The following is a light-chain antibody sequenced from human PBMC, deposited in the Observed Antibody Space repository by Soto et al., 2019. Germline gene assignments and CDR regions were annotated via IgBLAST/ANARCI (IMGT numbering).Light chain of an antibody. CDR2: KAS. V-gene: IGKV1-5*03. CDR1: QSISSW. Sequence: DIQMTQSPSTLSASVGDRVTITCRASQSISSWLAWYQQKPGKAPKLLIYKASSLESGVPSRFSGSGSGTAFTLTISSLQPDDVATYYCQQYNSYPYTFGQGTKLEIK. J-gene: IGKJ2*01. CDR3: QQYNSYPYT.